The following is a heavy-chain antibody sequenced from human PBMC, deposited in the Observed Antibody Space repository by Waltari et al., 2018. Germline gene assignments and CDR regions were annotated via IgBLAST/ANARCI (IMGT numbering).Heavy chain of an antibody. J-gene: IGHJ4*02. Sequence: QVQLVQSGAEVKKPGSSVKVSCKASGGTFSSYAISWVRQAPGQGLEWMGRIIPIFGTANYAQKFQGQVTITADKSTSTGYMELGSLGSEDTALYYCARSNPRDCTGGVCYSPPPLNLGQGTLVTVSS. D-gene: IGHD2-8*02. V-gene: IGHV1-69*08. CDR2: IIPIFGTA. CDR1: GGTFSSYA. CDR3: ARSNPRDCTGGVCYSPPPLN.